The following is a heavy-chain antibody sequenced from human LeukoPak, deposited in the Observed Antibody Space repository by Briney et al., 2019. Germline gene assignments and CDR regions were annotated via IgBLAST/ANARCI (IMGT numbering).Heavy chain of an antibody. V-gene: IGHV4-59*01. D-gene: IGHD3-16*01. CDR3: ARGGRYIRRRLDV. Sequence: SETLSLTCTVSGDSISSYYWSWIRQPPGEGLEWLGYIYYSGGTMYNPSLNSRGTMSVDMSKNQFSLKLSSVTAADTAVYYCARGGRYIRRRLDVWGQGTTVTVSS. CDR2: IYYSGGT. J-gene: IGHJ6*02. CDR1: GDSISSYY.